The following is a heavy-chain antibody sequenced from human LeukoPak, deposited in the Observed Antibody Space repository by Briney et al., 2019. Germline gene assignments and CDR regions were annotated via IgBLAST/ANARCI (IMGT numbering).Heavy chain of an antibody. CDR3: AGSLRSSYYDFWSGYINWFDP. D-gene: IGHD3-3*01. CDR1: GYTFTSYD. V-gene: IGHV1-8*01. CDR2: MNPNSGNT. Sequence: ASVKVSCKASGYTFTSYDINWVRQATGQGPEWMGWMNPNSGNTGYAQKFQGRVTMTRNTSISTAYMELSSLRSEDTAVYYCAGSLRSSYYDFWSGYINWFDPWGQGTLVTVSS. J-gene: IGHJ5*02.